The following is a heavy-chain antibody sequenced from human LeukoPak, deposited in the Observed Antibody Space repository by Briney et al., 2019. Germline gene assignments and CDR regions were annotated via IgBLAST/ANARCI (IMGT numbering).Heavy chain of an antibody. CDR1: GASVSRGSYY. D-gene: IGHD6-19*01. Sequence: PSETLSLTCTVSGASVSRGSYYWNWIRQPAGKGLEWIGSIYYSGSTYYNPSLKSRVTISVDTSKNQFSLKLSSVTAADTAVYYCARLASSGWYDYWGQGTLVTVSS. CDR2: IYYSGST. J-gene: IGHJ4*02. CDR3: ARLASSGWYDY. V-gene: IGHV4-39*01.